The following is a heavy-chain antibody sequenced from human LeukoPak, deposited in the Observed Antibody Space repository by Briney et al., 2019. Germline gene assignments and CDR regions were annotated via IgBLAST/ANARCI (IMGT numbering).Heavy chain of an antibody. CDR1: GLTFSSHS. J-gene: IGHJ4*02. CDR2: ISGIGDST. Sequence: PGGSLRLSCAASGLTFSSHSMSWVRQAPGNGLEWVSAISGIGDSTYYADSVKGRFAISRDNSKNTLYLQMNSLRSEDTAVYYCAKALYARYSSGWYGDYWGQGTLVTVSS. CDR3: AKALYARYSSGWYGDY. D-gene: IGHD6-19*01. V-gene: IGHV3-23*01.